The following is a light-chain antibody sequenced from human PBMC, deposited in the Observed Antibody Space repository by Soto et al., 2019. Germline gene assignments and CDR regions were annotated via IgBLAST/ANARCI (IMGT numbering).Light chain of an antibody. CDR1: QSISRW. J-gene: IGKJ4*01. CDR2: DAS. CDR3: QQDYSFSAFS. V-gene: IGKV1-5*01. Sequence: DIQMTQSPSTLSASVGDRVTITCRANQSISRWLAWYQQKPWKAPNLLIYDASNLESEVTSRFSGSGSETEFTMSISTLQPDDFAPYDCQQDYSFSAFSFGGGTKVEVK.